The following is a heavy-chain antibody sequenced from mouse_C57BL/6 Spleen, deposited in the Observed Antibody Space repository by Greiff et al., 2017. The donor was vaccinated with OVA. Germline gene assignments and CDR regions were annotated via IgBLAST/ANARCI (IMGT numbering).Heavy chain of an antibody. CDR1: GYTFTDYN. CDR3: ARANWVLYAMDY. Sequence: VQLQQSGPELVKPGASVKIPCKASGYTFTDYNMDWVKQSHGKSLEWIGDINPNNGGTIYNQKFKGKATLTVDKSSSTAYMELRSLTSEDTAVYYCARANWVLYAMDYWGQGTSVTVSS. V-gene: IGHV1-18*01. D-gene: IGHD4-1*01. CDR2: INPNNGGT. J-gene: IGHJ4*01.